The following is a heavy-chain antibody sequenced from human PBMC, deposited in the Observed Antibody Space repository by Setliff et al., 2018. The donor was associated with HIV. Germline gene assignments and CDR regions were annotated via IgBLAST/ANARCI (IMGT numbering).Heavy chain of an antibody. CDR1: GGSISTSH. CDR3: AKDRGYYFDL. V-gene: IGHV4-4*08. Sequence: SETLSLTCSVSGGSISTSHWSWIRQPPGKGLEWIGYIYKSGSTNYNASLKSRVTISADTSKNQFSLKLRSVTAAGTAVYYCAKDRGYYFDLWGRGILVTVSS. D-gene: IGHD3-10*01. J-gene: IGHJ2*01. CDR2: IYKSGST.